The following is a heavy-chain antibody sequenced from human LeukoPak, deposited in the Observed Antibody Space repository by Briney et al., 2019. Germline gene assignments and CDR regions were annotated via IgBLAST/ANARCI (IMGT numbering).Heavy chain of an antibody. D-gene: IGHD5-24*01. J-gene: IGHJ4*02. V-gene: IGHV3-21*01. CDR2: ISSGSTYR. CDR1: GFTFNTYT. Sequence: GGSLRPSCTASGFTFNTYTMNWARQAPGKGLEWVSSISSGSTYRYSAYLVKRRFTLSRDNDENSQFQQMDSLTADDTALYYCARDSERRNGFSLYFFDYWGRGTLVTVSS. CDR3: ARDSERRNGFSLYFFDY.